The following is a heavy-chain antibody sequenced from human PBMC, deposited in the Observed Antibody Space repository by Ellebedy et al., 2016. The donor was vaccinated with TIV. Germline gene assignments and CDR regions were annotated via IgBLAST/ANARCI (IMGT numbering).Heavy chain of an antibody. V-gene: IGHV1-2*02. J-gene: IGHJ4*02. D-gene: IGHD2-2*01. Sequence: ASVKVSCXASGYTFTGSYMHWVRQAPGQGLEWMGWINPNGGGTNYAQSFQGRVTMTRDTSISTAYMELSRLRSDDTAVYYCARDDCSGTSCPFFHYWGQGTLVTVSS. CDR3: ARDDCSGTSCPFFHY. CDR1: GYTFTGSY. CDR2: INPNGGGT.